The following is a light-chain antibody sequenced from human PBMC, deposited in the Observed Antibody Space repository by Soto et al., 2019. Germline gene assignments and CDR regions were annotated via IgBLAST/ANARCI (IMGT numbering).Light chain of an antibody. CDR3: QQYGSSPPVT. Sequence: EIVLTQSPGTLSLSPGERATLSCRDSQSVSSSYLAWYQQKPGQAPRLLIYGASSRATGIPDRFSGSGSGTDFPLTISRLEPEDFALYYCQQYGSSPPVTFGQWTRLEIK. CDR2: GAS. V-gene: IGKV3-20*01. J-gene: IGKJ5*01. CDR1: QSVSSSY.